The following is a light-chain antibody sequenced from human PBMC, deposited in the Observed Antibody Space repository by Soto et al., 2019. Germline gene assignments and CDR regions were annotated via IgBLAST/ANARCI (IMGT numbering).Light chain of an antibody. CDR3: QQYNNWPTIT. V-gene: IGKV3-15*01. CDR1: QSVGSN. J-gene: IGKJ5*01. CDR2: GAS. Sequence: EILMTQSPATLSVSPGERVTLSCRARQSVGSNLAWYQQKPGQAPRLLIYGASTRATGIPARFSGSGSETEFTLTISSLQAEDSAVYFCQQYNNWPTITFGQGTRLEIK.